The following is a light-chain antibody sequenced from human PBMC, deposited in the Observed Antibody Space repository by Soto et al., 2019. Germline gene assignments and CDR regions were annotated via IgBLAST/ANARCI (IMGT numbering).Light chain of an antibody. CDR3: QQHAELPLT. CDR1: QDIGTY. V-gene: IGKV1-33*01. Sequence: DIQMTQSPSSLSASVGDRVIITCLASQDIGTYLAWYQQKSGKAPKLLIYDASYLETGVPSRFSARGSGTEFSFTISILQPEDFATYYCQQHAELPLTFGRGTNIDIK. J-gene: IGKJ4*01. CDR2: DAS.